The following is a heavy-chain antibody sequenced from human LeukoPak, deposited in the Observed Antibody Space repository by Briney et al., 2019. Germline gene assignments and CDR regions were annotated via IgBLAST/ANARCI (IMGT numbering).Heavy chain of an antibody. V-gene: IGHV3-7*01. J-gene: IGHJ4*02. CDR2: IKHDGSEK. D-gene: IGHD3-3*01. CDR3: ATDRGWRTSGYYLYYFEY. CDR1: GFIFTGYF. Sequence: GGSLRLSCAASGFIFTGYFMSWVRQAPGKGLEWVASIKHDGSEKYYVDSVRGRFTISRDNTKNLLYLQMSSLRAEDTAVYYCATDRGWRTSGYYLYYFEYWGQGTLVTLSS.